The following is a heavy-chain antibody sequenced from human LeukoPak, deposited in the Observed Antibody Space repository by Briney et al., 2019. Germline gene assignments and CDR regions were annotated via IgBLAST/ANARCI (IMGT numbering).Heavy chain of an antibody. J-gene: IGHJ3*02. V-gene: IGHV1-18*01. CDR1: GYTFTSYG. Sequence: ASVKVSCKASGYTFTSYGISWVRQAPGQGLEWMGWISAYNGNTNYAQKLQGRVTMTTDTSTSTAYMELRSLRSDDTAVYYCARAPGWFGSGSVAFDIWGQGTMATVSS. CDR2: ISAYNGNT. D-gene: IGHD3-10*01. CDR3: ARAPGWFGSGSVAFDI.